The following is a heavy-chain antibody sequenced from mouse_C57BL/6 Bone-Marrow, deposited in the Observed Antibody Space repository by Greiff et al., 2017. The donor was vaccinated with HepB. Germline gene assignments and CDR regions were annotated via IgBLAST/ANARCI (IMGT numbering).Heavy chain of an antibody. D-gene: IGHD2-1*01. V-gene: IGHV5-17*01. CDR1: GFTFSDYG. Sequence: EVKLMESGGGLVKPGGSLKLSCAASGFTFSDYGMHWVRQAPEKGLEWVAYISSGSSTIYYADTVKGRFTISRDNAKNTLFLQMTSLRSEDTARYYCARRGDYYGNTYWYFDGWGTGTTVTVSS. CDR3: ARRGDYYGNTYWYFDG. CDR2: ISSGSSTI. J-gene: IGHJ1*03.